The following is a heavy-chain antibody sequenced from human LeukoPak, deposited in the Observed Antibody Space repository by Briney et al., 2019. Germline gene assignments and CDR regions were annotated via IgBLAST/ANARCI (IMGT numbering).Heavy chain of an antibody. CDR2: ISGMSSTI. CDR1: GFTFRSYS. V-gene: IGHV3-48*02. Sequence: TGGSLRHSCAASGFTFRSYSMNWVRQAPGKGLEWVSFISGMSSTIYYADSVKGRFTTSRDNAKNSVYLQMNSLRDEDTAVYYCARDSSDAYNPEPGYWGQGTLVTVSS. D-gene: IGHD5-24*01. J-gene: IGHJ4*02. CDR3: ARDSSDAYNPEPGY.